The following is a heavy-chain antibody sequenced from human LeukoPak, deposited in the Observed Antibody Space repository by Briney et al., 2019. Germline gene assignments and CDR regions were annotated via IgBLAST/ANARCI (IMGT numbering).Heavy chain of an antibody. Sequence: GGSLQISCAGSRFGLTSYWIGWVRPMPGKGLEWMGIIYPGDSDTRYSPSFQGQVTISADKSISTAYLQWSSLKASDTAMYYCARYLDSSGYYDAFDIWGQGTMVTVSS. CDR1: RFGLTSYW. D-gene: IGHD3-22*01. J-gene: IGHJ3*02. CDR3: ARYLDSSGYYDAFDI. CDR2: IYPGDSDT. V-gene: IGHV5-51*01.